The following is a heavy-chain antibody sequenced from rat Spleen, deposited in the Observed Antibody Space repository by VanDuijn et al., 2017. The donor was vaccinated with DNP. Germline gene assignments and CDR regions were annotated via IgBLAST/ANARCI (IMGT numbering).Heavy chain of an antibody. CDR3: ATHGSISTISTGAMDV. D-gene: IGHD1-2*01. CDR2: ISPSGGST. V-gene: IGHV5-25*01. CDR1: GFTFSNYD. Sequence: EVQLVESGGGLVQPGRSLKLSCAASGFTFSNYDMAWVRQAPTKGLEWVASISPSGGSTYYRDSVKGRFTVSRDNAKRTLYLQMDSLTSEDTATYYCATHGSISTISTGAMDVWGQGTSVTVSS. J-gene: IGHJ4*01.